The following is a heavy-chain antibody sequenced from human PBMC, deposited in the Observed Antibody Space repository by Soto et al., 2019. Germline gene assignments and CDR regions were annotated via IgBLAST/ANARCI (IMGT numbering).Heavy chain of an antibody. V-gene: IGHV4-4*02. CDR3: AKDIYDFDY. CDR2: IYHSGST. CDR1: GGSIRSSNW. Sequence: QVQLQESGPGLVKTSATLSLTCAVSGGSIRSSNWWSWVRQPPGKGLEWIGEIYHSGSTNYTPTLESRVTISVDKSRNRFALKLSSMTAADTAGYYCAKDIYDFDYWGRGTLVNVS. J-gene: IGHJ4*02. D-gene: IGHD3-3*01.